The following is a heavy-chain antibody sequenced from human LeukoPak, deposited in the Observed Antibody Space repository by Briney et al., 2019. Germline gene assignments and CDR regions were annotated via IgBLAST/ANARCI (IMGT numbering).Heavy chain of an antibody. CDR3: ARDSVDTAMVTDYFDY. CDR2: IYHSGST. D-gene: IGHD5-18*01. CDR1: GGSISSSNW. J-gene: IGHJ4*02. Sequence: SETLSLTCAVSGGSISSSNWWSWVRQPPGKGLEWIGEIYHSGSTNYNPSLKSRVTISVDTSKNQFSLKLSSVTAADTAVYYCARDSVDTAMVTDYFDYWGQGTLVTVSS. V-gene: IGHV4-4*02.